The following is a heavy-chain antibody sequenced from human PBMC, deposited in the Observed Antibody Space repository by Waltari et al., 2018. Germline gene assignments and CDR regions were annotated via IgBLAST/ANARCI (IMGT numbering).Heavy chain of an antibody. J-gene: IGHJ5*02. D-gene: IGHD6-19*01. Sequence: EVQLVESGGGLIQPGGSLRLSCAASGFTVSSNYMSWVRQAPGKGLEWVSVIYSGGSTYYADSVKGRFTISRDNSKNTLYLQMNSLRAEDTAVYYCARGWRLAVAGKGDWFDPWGQGTLVTVSS. CDR1: GFTVSSNY. V-gene: IGHV3-53*01. CDR2: IYSGGST. CDR3: ARGWRLAVAGKGDWFDP.